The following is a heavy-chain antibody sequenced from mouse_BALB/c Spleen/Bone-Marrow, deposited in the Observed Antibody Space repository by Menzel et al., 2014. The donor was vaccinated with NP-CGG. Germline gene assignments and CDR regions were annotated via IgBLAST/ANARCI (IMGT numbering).Heavy chain of an antibody. CDR1: GYTFTNYS. J-gene: IGHJ3*01. CDR3: TRADDYEYQAWFAY. D-gene: IGHD2-4*01. Sequence: VQLPQSGAELVKPGASVKLSCKTSGYTFTNYSIYWVKQRPGQGLEWIGAINPSHGGSNFNEKLKSKATLTVDKSSSTAYMQLSSRISEDSAVYYCTRADDYEYQAWFAYWGQGTLVTVSA. CDR2: INPSHGGS. V-gene: IGHV1S81*02.